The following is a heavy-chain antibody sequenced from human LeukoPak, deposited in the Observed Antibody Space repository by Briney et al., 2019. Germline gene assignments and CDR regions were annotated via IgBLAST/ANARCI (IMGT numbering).Heavy chain of an antibody. V-gene: IGHV3-21*01. Sequence: PGGSLRLSCAASGFTFSSYSMNWVRQAPGKGLEWVSSISSSSSYIYYADSVKGRFTISRDNAKNSLYLQMNSLRAEDTAVYYCATEGHYYDSSGYYCWGQGTLVTVSS. J-gene: IGHJ4*02. D-gene: IGHD3-22*01. CDR3: ATEGHYYDSSGYYC. CDR2: ISSSSSYI. CDR1: GFTFSSYS.